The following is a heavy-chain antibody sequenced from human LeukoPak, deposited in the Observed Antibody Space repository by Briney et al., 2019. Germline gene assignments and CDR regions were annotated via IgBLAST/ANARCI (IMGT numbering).Heavy chain of an antibody. V-gene: IGHV4-61*02. CDR2: IYTSGST. CDR1: GGSISSGSYY. D-gene: IGHD6-13*01. Sequence: SETLSLTCTVSGGSISSGSYYWSWIRQPAGKGLEWIGRIYTSGSTNYNPSLKSRVTISVDTSKNQFSLKLSSVTAADTAVYYCARGSGSSWPYNDYYYYYYMDVWGKGTTVTVSS. J-gene: IGHJ6*03. CDR3: ARGSGSSWPYNDYYYYYYMDV.